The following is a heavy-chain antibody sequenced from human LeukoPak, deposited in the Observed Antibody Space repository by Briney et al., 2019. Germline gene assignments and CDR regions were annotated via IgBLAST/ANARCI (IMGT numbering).Heavy chain of an antibody. V-gene: IGHV3-7*01. Sequence: TGGSLRLSCAASGFTFSSYWMSWVRQAPGKGLEWVANIKQDGSEKYYVDSVKGRFTISRDNAKSTLHLQMNSLRAEDTAVYYCARGARGSGTASDYWGQGTLVTVSS. CDR2: IKQDGSEK. CDR3: ARGARGSGTASDY. D-gene: IGHD3-10*01. CDR1: GFTFSSYW. J-gene: IGHJ4*02.